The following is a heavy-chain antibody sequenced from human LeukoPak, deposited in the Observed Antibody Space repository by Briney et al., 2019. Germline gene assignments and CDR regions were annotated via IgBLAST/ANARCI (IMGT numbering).Heavy chain of an antibody. CDR3: ARVQATTGRNYHYYYMDV. D-gene: IGHD1-1*01. CDR1: GFYFSGYS. Sequence: GGSLRLSCAASGFYFSGYSMNWVRQAPGKGLEWVSSINTGSTYMYYADSVKGRFTISRDNAKNSLHLQMYSLRAEDTAVYFCARVQATTGRNYHYYYMDVWGKGTTVTVSS. J-gene: IGHJ6*03. CDR2: INTGSTYM. V-gene: IGHV3-21*06.